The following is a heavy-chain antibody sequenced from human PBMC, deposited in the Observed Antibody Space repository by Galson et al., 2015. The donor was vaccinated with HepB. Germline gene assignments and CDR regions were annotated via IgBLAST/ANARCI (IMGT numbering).Heavy chain of an antibody. Sequence: PALVKPTQTLTLTCTLSGFSITTAGVGVGWIRQPPGRALEWLGIIYWDDDKHYSPTLKNRVAITKDTSKNLVVLTMTSMDPIDTGTYFCAHRPLTFRYDAGGYWNYFDAWGPGMLVTVSS. D-gene: IGHD3-22*01. CDR2: IYWDDDK. CDR1: GFSITTAGVG. J-gene: IGHJ4*02. V-gene: IGHV2-5*02. CDR3: AHRPLTFRYDAGGYWNYFDA.